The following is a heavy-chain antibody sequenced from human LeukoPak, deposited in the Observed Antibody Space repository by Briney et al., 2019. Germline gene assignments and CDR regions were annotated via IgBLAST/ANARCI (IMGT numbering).Heavy chain of an antibody. J-gene: IGHJ4*02. V-gene: IGHV3-23*01. CDR2: ISGSGGST. Sequence: GGSLRLSCAASGFTFSSYATSWVRQAPGKGLEWVSAISGSGGSTYYADSVKGRFTISRDNSKNTLYLQMNSLRAEDTAVYYCAKFNGGYPIFDYWGQGTLVTVSS. D-gene: IGHD4-17*01. CDR1: GFTFSSYA. CDR3: AKFNGGYPIFDY.